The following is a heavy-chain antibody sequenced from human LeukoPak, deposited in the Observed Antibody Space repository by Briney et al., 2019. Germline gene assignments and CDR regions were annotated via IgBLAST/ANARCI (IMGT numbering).Heavy chain of an antibody. CDR2: IILILGIP. V-gene: IGHV1-69*04. D-gene: IGHD5-18*01. J-gene: IGHJ5*02. CDR3: ERDSPPDTAMIGWLDP. Sequence: CSVKVSSKASGGTFSSYAFSGLGQPPAQGLDGMGSIILILGIPNYPQKFQGRVTINADKYTSTVYMELSSVRSEDAAVYYCERDSPPDTAMIGWLDPWGQGTLVTVS. CDR1: GGTFSSYA.